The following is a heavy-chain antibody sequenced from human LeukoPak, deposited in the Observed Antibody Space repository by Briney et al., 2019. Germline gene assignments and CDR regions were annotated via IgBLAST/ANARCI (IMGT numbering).Heavy chain of an antibody. Sequence: ASVKVSCKVSGYTLTELSMHWVRQAPGKGLEWMGGFDPEDGETIYAQKFQGGVTMTEDTSTDTAYMELSSLRSEDTAVYYCATGGGYDILTGFVYWGQGTLVTVSS. J-gene: IGHJ4*02. D-gene: IGHD3-9*01. V-gene: IGHV1-24*01. CDR2: FDPEDGET. CDR3: ATGGGYDILTGFVY. CDR1: GYTLTELS.